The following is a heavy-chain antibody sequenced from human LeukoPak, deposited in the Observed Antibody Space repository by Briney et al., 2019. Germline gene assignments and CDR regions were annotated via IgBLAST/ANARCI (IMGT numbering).Heavy chain of an antibody. V-gene: IGHV1-69*05. CDR1: GGTFSSYA. CDR2: IIPIFGTA. J-gene: IGHJ4*02. D-gene: IGHD4-17*01. CDR3: ARSDYGDFKEFDY. Sequence: SVKVSCKAPGGTFSSYAISWVRQAPGQGLDWTGRIIPIFGTANYAQKFQGRVTITRDESTSTAYMELSSLRSEDTAVYYCARSDYGDFKEFDYWGQGTLVTVSS.